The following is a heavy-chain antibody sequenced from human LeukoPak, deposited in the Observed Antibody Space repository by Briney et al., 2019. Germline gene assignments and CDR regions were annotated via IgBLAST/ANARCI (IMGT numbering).Heavy chain of an antibody. Sequence: GESLKISCKGSGYSFTSYWIGWVRQLPGKGLEWLGIIYPGDSDNTYSPSFQGQVTISADKSISTAYLQWSSLKASDTAIYYCASRSGSYVSGGFDYWGQGTLVTVSS. D-gene: IGHD1-26*01. CDR2: IYPGDSDN. CDR1: GYSFTSYW. V-gene: IGHV5-51*01. CDR3: ASRSGSYVSGGFDY. J-gene: IGHJ4*02.